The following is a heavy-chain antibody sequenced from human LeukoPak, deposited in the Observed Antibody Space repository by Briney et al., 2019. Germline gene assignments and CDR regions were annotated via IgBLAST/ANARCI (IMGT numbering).Heavy chain of an antibody. CDR1: GYSFTSYW. CDR3: ARQPTPYCSGGSCYSDYYFDY. Sequence: GESLKISCKGSGYSFTSYWIGWVRQMPGKGLEWMGIIYPGDSDTRYSPSFQGQVTISADKSISTAYLQWSSLEASDTAMYYCARQPTPYCSGGSCYSDYYFDYWGQGTLVTVSS. D-gene: IGHD2-15*01. CDR2: IYPGDSDT. J-gene: IGHJ4*02. V-gene: IGHV5-51*01.